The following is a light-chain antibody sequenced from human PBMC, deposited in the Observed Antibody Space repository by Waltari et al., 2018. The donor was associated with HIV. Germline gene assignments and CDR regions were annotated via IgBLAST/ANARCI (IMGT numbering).Light chain of an antibody. CDR1: SSNIGRNT. J-gene: IGLJ3*02. CDR3: AAWDDSLNGPV. CDR2: SNN. V-gene: IGLV1-44*01. Sequence: QSVLTQPPSASGTPGQRVTISCSGSSSNIGRNTVNWYQPLPGTAPKLLIHSNNQRPSGVPDRFSGSKSGTSASLAISGLQSEDEADYYCAAWDDSLNGPVFGGGTKLTVL.